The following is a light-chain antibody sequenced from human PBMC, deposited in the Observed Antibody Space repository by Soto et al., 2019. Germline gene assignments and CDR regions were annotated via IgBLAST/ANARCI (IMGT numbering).Light chain of an antibody. Sequence: EIVMTQSPATLSVSPGERATLSCRASQSTSDNLAWYQQKPGQASRLLIYGASTRATGIPARFSGSGSGTEFTLTISSLQSEDFAVYYCQLYNNWPRGTFGQGTKLEIK. CDR3: QLYNNWPRGT. J-gene: IGKJ2*02. CDR2: GAS. CDR1: QSTSDN. V-gene: IGKV3-15*01.